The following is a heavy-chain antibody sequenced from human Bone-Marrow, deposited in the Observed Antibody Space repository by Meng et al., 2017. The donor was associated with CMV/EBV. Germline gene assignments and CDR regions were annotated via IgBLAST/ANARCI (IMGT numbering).Heavy chain of an antibody. CDR1: GGTFSSYA. Sequence: SVKVSCKASGGTFSSYAISWVRQAPGQGLEWMGGIIPIFGTANYAQKFQGRVTITTDESASTTYMELSSLRSEDTAVYYCARDRKEHAFDIWGQGTMVTVSS. D-gene: IGHD1-14*01. CDR3: ARDRKEHAFDI. V-gene: IGHV1-69*05. J-gene: IGHJ3*02. CDR2: IIPIFGTA.